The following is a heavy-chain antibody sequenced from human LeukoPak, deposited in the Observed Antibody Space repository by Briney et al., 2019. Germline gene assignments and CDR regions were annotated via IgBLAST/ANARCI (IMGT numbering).Heavy chain of an antibody. CDR2: IYPSDSDT. CDR3: ASAGISASFDH. Sequence: GESLKISCKGPGYSFTNYWIGWVRQMPGRGLEWVGIIYPSDSDTRYSPSFQGQVTISADKFISTAYLQWSDLKASDTAMYYCASAGISASFDHWGRGTLVTVSS. CDR1: GYSFTNYW. V-gene: IGHV5-51*01. J-gene: IGHJ2*01. D-gene: IGHD3-10*01.